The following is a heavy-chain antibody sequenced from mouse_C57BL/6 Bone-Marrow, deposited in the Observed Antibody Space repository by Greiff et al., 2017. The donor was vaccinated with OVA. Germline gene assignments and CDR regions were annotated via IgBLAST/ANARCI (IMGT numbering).Heavy chain of an antibody. CDR3: ARYTYDLDY. D-gene: IGHD2-3*01. CDR1: GFTFTDYY. CDR2: IRNKANGYTT. V-gene: IGHV7-3*01. J-gene: IGHJ2*01. Sequence: EVKLMESGGGLVQPGGSLSLSCAASGFTFTDYYMSWVRQPPGKALEWLGFIRNKANGYTTEYSASVKGRFTISIDNSQSILYLQMNALRAEDSATYCCARYTYDLDYWGQGTTLTVSS.